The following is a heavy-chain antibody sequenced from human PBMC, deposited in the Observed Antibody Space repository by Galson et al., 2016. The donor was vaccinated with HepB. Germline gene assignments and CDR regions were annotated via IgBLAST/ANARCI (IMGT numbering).Heavy chain of an antibody. CDR3: ARDPLGYSYALVRYFDY. CDR2: ISNSNSYI. D-gene: IGHD5-18*01. J-gene: IGHJ4*02. CDR1: GFTFSTYN. V-gene: IGHV3-21*01. Sequence: SLRLSCAASGFTFSTYNMNWVRQAPGKGLEWVSPISNSNSYIYYTDSVKGRFTISRDNAKNSLYLQMNSLRDEDTAVYYCARDPLGYSYALVRYFDYWGQGTLVTVSS.